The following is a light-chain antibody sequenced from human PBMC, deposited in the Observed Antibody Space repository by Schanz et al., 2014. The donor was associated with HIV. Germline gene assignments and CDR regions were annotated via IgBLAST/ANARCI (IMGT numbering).Light chain of an antibody. J-gene: IGLJ2*01. CDR1: SGHRTYA. CDR2: LNSDGSP. CDR3: QTWGTGIVV. Sequence: QLVLTQSPSASASLGASVKLTCTLDSGHRTYAIAWHQQQPEKGPRYLMNLNSDGSPSKGDGIPDRFSGSSSGAERYLTISSLQSEDEADYYCQTWGTGIVVFGGGTKLTVL. V-gene: IGLV4-69*02.